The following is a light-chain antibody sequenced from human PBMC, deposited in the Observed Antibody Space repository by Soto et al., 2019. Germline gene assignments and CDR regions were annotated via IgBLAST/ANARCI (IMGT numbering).Light chain of an antibody. CDR2: EVN. CDR3: SSHSSSSAYYV. CDR1: SSDIGYYDY. V-gene: IGLV2-14*01. Sequence: QSALTQPASVSGSPGQSITISFTGTSSDIGYYDYVSWYQHHSGKAPKLIIYEVNNRPSGVSNRFSGSKSVNTASLTISGLQAEDEADYYCSSHSSSSAYYVFGTGTKVTVL. J-gene: IGLJ1*01.